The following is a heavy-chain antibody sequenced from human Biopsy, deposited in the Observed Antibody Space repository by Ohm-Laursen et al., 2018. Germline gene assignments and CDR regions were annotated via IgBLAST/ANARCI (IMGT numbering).Heavy chain of an antibody. CDR3: ARIAAAGWDDY. J-gene: IGHJ4*02. Sequence: ASVKVSCKASGYKFTSYGMSWVRQAPGQGFEWMGRISGYNGNTNYAQKVQGSITMTIDAATSTGYMNLRSLKSDDTAVYYGARIAAAGWDDYWGQGTLVTVSS. V-gene: IGHV1-18*01. D-gene: IGHD6-25*01. CDR2: ISGYNGNT. CDR1: GYKFTSYG.